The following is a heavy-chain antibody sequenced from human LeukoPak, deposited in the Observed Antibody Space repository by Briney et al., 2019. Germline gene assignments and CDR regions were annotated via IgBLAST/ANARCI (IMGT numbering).Heavy chain of an antibody. D-gene: IGHD4-17*01. Sequence: PSETLSLTCSVSGGSISSYYWSWIRQPPGKGLEWIGYIYYSGSANYNPSLKNRVTISVDTSKKQFSLKLSSVTAADTAVYYCARVYGAIDYWGQGTLVTVSS. V-gene: IGHV4-59*12. CDR3: ARVYGAIDY. J-gene: IGHJ4*02. CDR2: IYYSGSA. CDR1: GGSISSYY.